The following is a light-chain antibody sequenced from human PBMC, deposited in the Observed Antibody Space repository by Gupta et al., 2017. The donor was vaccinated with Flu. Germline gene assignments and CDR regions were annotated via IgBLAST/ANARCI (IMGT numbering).Light chain of an antibody. CDR1: QSISSW. V-gene: IGKV1-5*03. Sequence: DIQMTQSPSTLSASVGDRVTITCRASQSISSWLAWYQQKPGKAPKLLIYKASSLESGVPSRFSGSGSGTEFTLTISSLQPDDFATYYCQQDNSYYTFGQGTKLEIK. J-gene: IGKJ2*01. CDR3: QQDNSYYT. CDR2: KAS.